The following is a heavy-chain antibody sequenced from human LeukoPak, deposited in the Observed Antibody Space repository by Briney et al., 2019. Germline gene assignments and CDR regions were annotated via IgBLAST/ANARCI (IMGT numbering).Heavy chain of an antibody. CDR2: IYHSGST. J-gene: IGHJ4*02. V-gene: IGHV4-4*02. CDR3: AGAPLGFCSGGTCKRYFDY. D-gene: IGHD2-15*01. CDR1: GGSISSSNW. Sequence: SGTLSLTCAVSGGSISSSNWWSWVRQPPGKGLEWIGGIYHSGSTNYNPSLKSRVTISVDKSKNQFSLKLSSVTAADTAVYYCAGAPLGFCSGGTCKRYFDYWGQGTLVTVSS.